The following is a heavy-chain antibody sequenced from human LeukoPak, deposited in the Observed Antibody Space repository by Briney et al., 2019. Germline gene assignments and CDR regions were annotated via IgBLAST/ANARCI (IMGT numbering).Heavy chain of an antibody. V-gene: IGHV1-24*01. CDR3: ATRSGYSGYDYGNWYFDL. CDR2: FDPEDGET. J-gene: IGHJ2*01. D-gene: IGHD5-12*01. Sequence: ASVKVSCKVSRYTLTELSMHWVRQAPGKGLEWMGGFDPEDGETIYAQKFQGRVTMTEDTSTDTAYMELSSLRSEDTAVYYCATRSGYSGYDYGNWYFDLWGRGTLVTVSS. CDR1: RYTLTELS.